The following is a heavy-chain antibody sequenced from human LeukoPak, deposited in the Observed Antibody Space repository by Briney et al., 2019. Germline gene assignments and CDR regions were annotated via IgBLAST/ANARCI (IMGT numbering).Heavy chain of an antibody. Sequence: GGSLRLSCSASGFTFSSYAMHWVRQAPGKGLEYVSAISSNGGSTYYADSVKGRFTISRDNSKNTLYLQMGSLRAEDTAVYYCVKVGYCSSSSCHAYFDYWGQGTLVTVSS. D-gene: IGHD2-2*01. V-gene: IGHV3-64D*06. CDR2: ISSNGGST. J-gene: IGHJ4*02. CDR3: VKVGYCSSSSCHAYFDY. CDR1: GFTFSSYA.